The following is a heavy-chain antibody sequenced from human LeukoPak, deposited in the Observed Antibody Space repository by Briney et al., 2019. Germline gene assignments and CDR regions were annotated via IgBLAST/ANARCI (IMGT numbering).Heavy chain of an antibody. Sequence: SSETLSLTCSVSGGSITSYYWSWIRQPPGKGLEWIGYIYYSGSTNYNPSLKSRVTISVDTSKNQFSLKLSSVTAADTAVYYCAREGCSGGSCTPFDIWGQGTMVTVSS. CDR1: GGSITSYY. J-gene: IGHJ3*02. CDR2: IYYSGST. V-gene: IGHV4-59*01. CDR3: AREGCSGGSCTPFDI. D-gene: IGHD2-15*01.